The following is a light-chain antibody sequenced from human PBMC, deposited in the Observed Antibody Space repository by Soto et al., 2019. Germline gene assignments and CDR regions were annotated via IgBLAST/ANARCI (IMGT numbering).Light chain of an antibody. J-gene: IGLJ1*01. CDR2: QVT. CDR3: SSYTDSSNYV. CDR1: SSDLAIYNY. V-gene: IGLV2-14*01. Sequence: QSVLTQPASVSGSPGQSITISCTGTSSDLAIYNYVSWYQQQPGKAPKLMIYQVTNRPSGVSNRFSGSRSGNTASLTISGLKDEDEDEYYCSSYTDSSNYVFGTGTKV.